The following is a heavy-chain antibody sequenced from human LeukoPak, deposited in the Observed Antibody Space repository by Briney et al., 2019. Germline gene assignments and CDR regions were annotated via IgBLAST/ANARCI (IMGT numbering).Heavy chain of an antibody. Sequence: GGSLRLSCAASGFTVSSNYMSWVRQAPGKGLEWVSVIYSGGYTYYADSVKGRFTISRDNNKNSLYLQMTSLRTEDTALYYCTKGSNTWPSLFDYWGQGTLVTVSS. CDR3: TKGSNTWPSLFDY. V-gene: IGHV3-53*05. D-gene: IGHD2-2*02. CDR2: IYSGGYT. CDR1: GFTVSSNY. J-gene: IGHJ4*02.